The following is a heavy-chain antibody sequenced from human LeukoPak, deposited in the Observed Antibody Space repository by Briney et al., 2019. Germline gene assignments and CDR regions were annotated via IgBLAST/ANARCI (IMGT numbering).Heavy chain of an antibody. CDR3: ARADYSNYQVFFDY. D-gene: IGHD4-11*01. Sequence: SQTQSLTCTVSGGSISSGDYYWSWIRQPPGKGLEWIGYIYYSGSTYYNPSLKSRVTISVDTSKNQFSLKLSSVTAADTAVYYCARADYSNYQVFFDYWGQGTLVTVSS. CDR1: GGSISSGDYY. CDR2: IYYSGST. V-gene: IGHV4-30-4*01. J-gene: IGHJ4*02.